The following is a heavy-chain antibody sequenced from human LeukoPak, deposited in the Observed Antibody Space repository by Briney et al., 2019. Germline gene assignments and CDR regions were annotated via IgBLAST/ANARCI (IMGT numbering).Heavy chain of an antibody. CDR1: GGSISSYY. Sequence: SETLSLTCTVSGGSISSYYCSWIRQPPGKGLELIGYMSYSGSTNYNPSLKSRVTISVDTSKNQFSMRLSSVTAEDKAVYYCASAPGGIYAPWFSSWGQGTLVTVSS. J-gene: IGHJ4*02. CDR3: ASAPGGIYAPWFSS. V-gene: IGHV4-59*01. CDR2: MSYSGST. D-gene: IGHD3-16*01.